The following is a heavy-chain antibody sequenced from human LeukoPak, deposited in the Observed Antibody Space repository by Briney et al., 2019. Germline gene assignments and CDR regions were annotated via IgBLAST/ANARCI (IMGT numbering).Heavy chain of an antibody. Sequence: PSETLSLTCAVYGGSFSGYYWSWIRQSPGKGLEWIGEINHSGSTNYSPSLKSRVTISVDTSKNQFSLKLSSVTAADTAVYYCARGVRDSGSYYFDYWGQGTLVTVSS. V-gene: IGHV4-34*01. CDR1: GGSFSGYY. CDR2: INHSGST. J-gene: IGHJ4*02. D-gene: IGHD1-26*01. CDR3: ARGVRDSGSYYFDY.